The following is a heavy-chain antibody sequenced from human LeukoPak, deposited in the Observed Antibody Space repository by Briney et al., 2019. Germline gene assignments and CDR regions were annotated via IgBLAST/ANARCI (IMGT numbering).Heavy chain of an antibody. CDR2: IYTSGST. Sequence: SETLSLTCTVSGDSISNFYWSWIRQPAGKGLEWIGRIYTSGSTNYNPSLKSRVTISVDTSKNQFSLKLSSVTAADTAVYYCARGEFGDGYNYFDYWGQGTLVTVSS. CDR3: ARGEFGDGYNYFDY. V-gene: IGHV4-4*07. D-gene: IGHD5-24*01. J-gene: IGHJ4*02. CDR1: GDSISNFY.